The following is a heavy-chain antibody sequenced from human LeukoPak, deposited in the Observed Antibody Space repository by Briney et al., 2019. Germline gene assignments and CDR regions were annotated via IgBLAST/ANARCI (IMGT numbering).Heavy chain of an antibody. CDR2: IIAIFGTA. V-gene: IGHV1-69*05. D-gene: IGHD6-6*01. CDR3: ARGRGLIAALDY. J-gene: IGHJ4*02. CDR1: GGTFSSYA. Sequence: SVKVSCKASGGTFSSYAISWVRQAPGQGLEWMGGIIAIFGTANYAQKFQGRVTITTDESTSTAYMELSSLRSEDTAVYYCARGRGLIAALDYWGQGTLVTVSS.